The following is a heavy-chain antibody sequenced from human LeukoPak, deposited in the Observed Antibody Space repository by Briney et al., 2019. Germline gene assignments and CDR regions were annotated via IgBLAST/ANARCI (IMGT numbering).Heavy chain of an antibody. Sequence: GGSLRLSCAASGFTFSSYSMNWVRQAPGKGLEWVSSISSSSSYIYYADSVKGRLHIYRENAKNSLYLQMNSLRAEDTAVYYCARGSGYDCRYWGQGTLVTVSS. J-gene: IGHJ4*02. D-gene: IGHD5-12*01. V-gene: IGHV3-21*01. CDR2: ISSSSSYI. CDR3: ARGSGYDCRY. CDR1: GFTFSSYS.